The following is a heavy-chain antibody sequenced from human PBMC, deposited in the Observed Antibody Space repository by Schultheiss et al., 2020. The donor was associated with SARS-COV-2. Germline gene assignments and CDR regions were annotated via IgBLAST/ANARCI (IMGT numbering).Heavy chain of an antibody. CDR1: GGSFSGYY. J-gene: IGHJ3*02. CDR2: IYTSGST. CDR3: ARQTQGDAFDI. Sequence: SETLSLTCAVYGGSFSGYYWSWIRQPAGKGLEWIGRIYTSGSTNYNPSLKSRVTISVDTSKNQFSLKLSSVTAADTAVYYCARQTQGDAFDIWGQGTMVTVSS. V-gene: IGHV4-59*10.